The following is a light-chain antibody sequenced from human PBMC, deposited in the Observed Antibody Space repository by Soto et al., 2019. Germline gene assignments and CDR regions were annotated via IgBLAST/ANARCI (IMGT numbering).Light chain of an antibody. Sequence: DIQMTQSPSSLSASVGDRVTITCQASQDISNYLNWYQQKPGKAPKLLIYDASNLETGVTSSFSGSGSGTDFTFTISRLQPEDIATYYCQQYDNLPLTFGQGTRLEIK. CDR1: QDISNY. V-gene: IGKV1-33*01. J-gene: IGKJ5*01. CDR2: DAS. CDR3: QQYDNLPLT.